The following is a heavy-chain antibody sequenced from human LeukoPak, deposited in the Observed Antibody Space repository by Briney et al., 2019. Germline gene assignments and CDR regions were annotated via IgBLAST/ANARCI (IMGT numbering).Heavy chain of an antibody. CDR1: GGSISGTNW. J-gene: IGHJ4*02. Sequence: PSGTLSLTCGVSGGSISGTNWWSWVRQPPGQGLEWIGEISLAGQTNYNPSLNGRVTMSLDKSSNQLSLHLTSVTAADTAVYYCARSSSGYYSPFDYWGQGTLVTVSS. CDR3: ARSSSGYYSPFDY. D-gene: IGHD3-3*01. CDR2: ISLAGQT. V-gene: IGHV4-4*02.